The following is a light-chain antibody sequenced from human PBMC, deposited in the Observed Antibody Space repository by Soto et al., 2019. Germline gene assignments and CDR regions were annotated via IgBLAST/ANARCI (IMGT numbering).Light chain of an antibody. CDR1: QSVSSSY. J-gene: IGKJ2*01. V-gene: IGKV3-20*01. CDR3: QQYGSSPDT. Sequence: EIVLTQSPGTLSLSPGERATLSCRASQSVSSSYLAWYQQKPGQAPRLLIYGASSRATGIPDRFSGRGSGTDVTLTISRLVPEDFAVYYCQQYGSSPDTFGQGTKLEIK. CDR2: GAS.